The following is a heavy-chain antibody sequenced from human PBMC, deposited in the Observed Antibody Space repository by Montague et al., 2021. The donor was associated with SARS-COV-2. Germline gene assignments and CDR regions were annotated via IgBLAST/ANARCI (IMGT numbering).Heavy chain of an antibody. J-gene: IGHJ4*02. CDR1: GGSISSYY. D-gene: IGHD6-13*01. V-gene: IGHV4-59*01. Sequence: SETLSLTCTVSGGSISSYYWSWIRQPAGKGLEWIGHIYYSGSTNYNPSLKSRVTISVDTSKNQFSLILTSVTAADTALYYCASHFVWQQLSTWGQGTLVSVSS. CDR3: ASHFVWQQLST. CDR2: IYYSGST.